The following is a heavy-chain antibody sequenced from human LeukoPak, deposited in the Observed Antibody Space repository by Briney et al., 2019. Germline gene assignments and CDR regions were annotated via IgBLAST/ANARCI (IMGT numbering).Heavy chain of an antibody. Sequence: PGGSLRLSCAASGFTFTTYNMHWVRQAPGKGLEWVSCINSRSTTLYYADSVKGRFTVSRDNAKNSLYLQMNSLRVEDTAAYYFSRGTYSSGWLEFSDFDFWGQGTLVTVSS. V-gene: IGHV3-48*01. CDR3: SRGTYSSGWLEFSDFDF. CDR2: INSRSTTL. D-gene: IGHD6-19*01. CDR1: GFTFTTYN. J-gene: IGHJ4*02.